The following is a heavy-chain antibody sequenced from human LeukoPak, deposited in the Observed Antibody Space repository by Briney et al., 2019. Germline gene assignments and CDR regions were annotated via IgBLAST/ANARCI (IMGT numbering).Heavy chain of an antibody. V-gene: IGHV3-11*04. D-gene: IGHD3-10*01. CDR1: GFTLSDYY. J-gene: IGHJ4*02. Sequence: GGSLRLSCAASGFTLSDYYMSWIRQAPGKGLEWVSYISSSGSTIYYADSVKGRFTISRDNAKNSLYLQMNSLRAEDTAVYYCARVGRDYYGSGSYRGYFDYWGQGTLVTVSS. CDR2: ISSSGSTI. CDR3: ARVGRDYYGSGSYRGYFDY.